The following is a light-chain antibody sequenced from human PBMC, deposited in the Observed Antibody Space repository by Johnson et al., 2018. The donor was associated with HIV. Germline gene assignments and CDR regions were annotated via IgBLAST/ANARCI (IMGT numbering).Light chain of an antibody. V-gene: IGLV1-51*01. Sequence: QSMLTQPPSVSAAPGQKVTISCSGSSSNIGNNYVSWYQQLPETAPKLLIYDNNKRPSAIPDRFFGSKSGTSATLGVTGLQTGDEADYYCGTWDSSLSAYVFGTGTKVPVL. J-gene: IGLJ1*01. CDR2: DNN. CDR3: GTWDSSLSAYV. CDR1: SSNIGNNY.